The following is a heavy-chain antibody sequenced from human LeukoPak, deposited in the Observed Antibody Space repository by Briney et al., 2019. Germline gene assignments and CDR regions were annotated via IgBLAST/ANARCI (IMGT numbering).Heavy chain of an antibody. D-gene: IGHD3-22*01. J-gene: IGHJ4*02. V-gene: IGHV4-59*12. CDR2: IYYSGST. CDR3: ARVGPYYYDSSGYYYTDY. CDR1: GGSISSYY. Sequence: SETLSLTCTVSGGSISSYYWSWIWQPPGKGLEWIGYIYYSGSTNYNPSLKSRVTISVDTSKNQFSLKLSSVTAADTAVYYCARVGPYYYDSSGYYYTDYWGQGTLVTVSS.